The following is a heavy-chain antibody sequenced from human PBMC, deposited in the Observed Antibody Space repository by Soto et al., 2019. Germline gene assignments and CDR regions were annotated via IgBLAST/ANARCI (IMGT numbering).Heavy chain of an antibody. V-gene: IGHV4-31*03. J-gene: IGHJ5*02. CDR3: ARAAALRSWFDP. D-gene: IGHD6-13*01. CDR2: IYYTGTT. CDR1: GGSISNANYY. Sequence: PSETLSLTCTVSGGSISNANYYWSWIRHHPGKGLEWIGYIYYTGTTYYSPSLESRVAISVDTSQNQFSLKLSSVTAADTAVYYCARAAALRSWFDPWGQGTLVTVSS.